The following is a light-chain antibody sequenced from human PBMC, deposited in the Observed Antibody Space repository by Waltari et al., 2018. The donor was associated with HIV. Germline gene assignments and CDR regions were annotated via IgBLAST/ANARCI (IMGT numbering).Light chain of an antibody. CDR2: EVS. CDR1: SSDVATYKL. J-gene: IGLJ2*01. V-gene: IGLV2-23*02. Sequence: QSALTQPASVSGSPGQSITISCTRTSSDVATYKLVSWYQQHPGKAPKLMIYEVSKRPSGVSDRFSGSKSGDTASLTISGLQAEDEAEYYCCSYVSNVIFGGGTKRTVL. CDR3: CSYVSNVI.